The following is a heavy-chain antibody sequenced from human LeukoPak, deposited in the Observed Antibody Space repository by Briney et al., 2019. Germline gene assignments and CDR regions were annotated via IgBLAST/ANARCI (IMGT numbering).Heavy chain of an antibody. CDR1: EFTFSSYW. CDR3: ATQDEDCTNGVCYKPSYAYYYYMDV. D-gene: IGHD2-8*01. V-gene: IGHV3-7*01. Sequence: PGGSLRLSCAASEFTFSSYWMSWVRQALGKGLEWVANIKQDGSEKYYVDSVKGRFTISRDNAKNSLYLQMNSLRAEDTAVYYCATQDEDCTNGVCYKPSYAYYYYMDVWGKGTTVTVSS. J-gene: IGHJ6*03. CDR2: IKQDGSEK.